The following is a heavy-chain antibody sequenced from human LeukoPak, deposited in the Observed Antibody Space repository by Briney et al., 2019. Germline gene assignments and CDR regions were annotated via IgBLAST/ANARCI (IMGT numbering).Heavy chain of an antibody. CDR1: GGSVSGASYY. D-gene: IGHD3-10*01. CDR3: ARMLVRGLEGDY. CDR2: IYYSGST. V-gene: IGHV4-61*01. Sequence: SETLSLTCTVSGGSVSGASYYWSWIRQPPGKGLEWIGYIYYSGSTKYNPSLKSPLTIPVNTSKNQFSLKVNSVTAADTAVYYCARMLVRGLEGDYWGQGTLVTVSS. J-gene: IGHJ4*02.